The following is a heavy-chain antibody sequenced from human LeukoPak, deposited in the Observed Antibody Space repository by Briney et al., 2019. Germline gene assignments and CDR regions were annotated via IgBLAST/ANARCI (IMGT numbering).Heavy chain of an antibody. D-gene: IGHD3-9*01. CDR2: IIPIFGTA. CDR1: GYTFTSYG. J-gene: IGHJ1*01. CDR3: ARASDYDILTGTPGYFQH. Sequence: GASVKVSCKASGYTFTSYGISWVRQAPGQGLEWMGGIIPIFGTANYAQKFQGRVTITADESTSTAYMELSSLRSEDTAVYYCARASDYDILTGTPGYFQHWGQGTLVTVSS. V-gene: IGHV1-69*13.